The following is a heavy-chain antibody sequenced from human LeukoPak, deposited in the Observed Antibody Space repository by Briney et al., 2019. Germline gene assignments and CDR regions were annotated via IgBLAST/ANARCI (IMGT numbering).Heavy chain of an antibody. CDR1: GFTFSSYA. V-gene: IGHV3-23*01. CDR2: ITGSGATT. CDR3: ARGATSEDTAIVTGY. J-gene: IGHJ4*02. Sequence: GGSLRLSCAAYGFTFSSYAMSWVRQAPGRGLEWVSSITGSGATTYYADSVKGRFTVSRDNSKNTLYLQMNSLRAEDTAVYHCARGATSEDTAIVTGYWGQGTLVTVSS. D-gene: IGHD5-18*01.